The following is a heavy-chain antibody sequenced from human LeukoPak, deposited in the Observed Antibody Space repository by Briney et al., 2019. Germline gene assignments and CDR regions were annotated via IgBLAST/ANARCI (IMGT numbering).Heavy chain of an antibody. Sequence: KPSETLSLTCTVSGGSISSYYWSWIRQPPGKGLEWIGYIYYSGSTNYNPSLKSRVTISVDTSKNQFSLKLNSVTSADTAVYYCARDTRYYDNSGYYYFDYWGRGTLVTVSS. V-gene: IGHV4-59*01. CDR2: IYYSGST. CDR1: GGSISSYY. D-gene: IGHD3-22*01. CDR3: ARDTRYYDNSGYYYFDY. J-gene: IGHJ4*02.